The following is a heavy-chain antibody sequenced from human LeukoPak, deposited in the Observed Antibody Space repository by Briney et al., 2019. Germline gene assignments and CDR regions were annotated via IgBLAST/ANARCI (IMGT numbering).Heavy chain of an antibody. V-gene: IGHV3-7*01. CDR2: IKQDGSEK. J-gene: IGHJ4*02. CDR1: GFTFSSYW. D-gene: IGHD3-22*01. Sequence: GGSLRLSCAASGFTFSSYWMSWVRQAPGKGLEWVANIKQDGSEKYYVDSVKGRFTISRDNAKNSLYLQMNSLRAKGTAVYYGAGGAGAGGYDSSGFDYWGQGTLVSVSS. CDR3: AGGAGAGGYDSSGFDY.